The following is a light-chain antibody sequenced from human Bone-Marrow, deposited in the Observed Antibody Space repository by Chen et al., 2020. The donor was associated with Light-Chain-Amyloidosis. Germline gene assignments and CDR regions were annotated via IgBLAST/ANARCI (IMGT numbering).Light chain of an antibody. CDR2: RDT. CDR1: DLPTKY. Sequence: SYELTQPPSVSVSPGQTPRKTCSGDDLPTKYAYWYQQKPGQAPVLVIHRDTERPSGISERFSCSSSGTTATLTISGVQAEDEADYHCQSADSSGTYEVIFGGGTKLTVL. J-gene: IGLJ2*01. V-gene: IGLV3-25*03. CDR3: QSADSSGTYEVI.